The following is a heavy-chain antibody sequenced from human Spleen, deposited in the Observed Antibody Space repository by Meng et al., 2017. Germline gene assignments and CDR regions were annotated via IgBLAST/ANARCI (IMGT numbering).Heavy chain of an antibody. J-gene: IGHJ6*02. CDR1: GFTFSSYA. D-gene: IGHD4-17*01. CDR2: IISDGSST. V-gene: IGHV3-74*01. Sequence: GESLKISCAASGFTFSSYAMNWVRQAPGKGLEWVSRIISDGSSTSYASSVKGRFTISRDNAKNTLYLQMTSLRAEDTAVYYCARDLITVTSDYYSGMDVWGQGTTVTVSS. CDR3: ARDLITVTSDYYSGMDV.